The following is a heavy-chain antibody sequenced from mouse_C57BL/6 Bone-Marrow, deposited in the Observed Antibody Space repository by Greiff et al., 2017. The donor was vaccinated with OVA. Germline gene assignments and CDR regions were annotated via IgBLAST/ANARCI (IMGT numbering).Heavy chain of an antibody. V-gene: IGHV2-2*01. Sequence: VKLQQSGPGLVQPSQSLSITCTVSGFSLTSYGVHWVRQSPGKGLEWLGVIWSGGSTDYNAAFISRLSISKDNSKSQVFFKMNSLQADDTAIYYCARYYGSSYLYAMDYWGQGTSVTVSS. CDR3: ARYYGSSYLYAMDY. D-gene: IGHD1-1*01. CDR2: IWSGGST. CDR1: GFSLTSYG. J-gene: IGHJ4*01.